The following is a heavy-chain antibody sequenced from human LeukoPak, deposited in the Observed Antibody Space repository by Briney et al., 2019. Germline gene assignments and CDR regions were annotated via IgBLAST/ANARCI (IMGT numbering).Heavy chain of an antibody. D-gene: IGHD3-22*01. Sequence: PGGSLRLSRVASGFTFSNYDMNWVRQAPGKGLEWVSFISSSSSYIYYADSVKGRFTISRDNAKKSLYLQMNSLRAEDTAVYYCARGRYDSRIFDYWGQGTLATVSS. CDR3: ARGRYDSRIFDY. V-gene: IGHV3-21*01. J-gene: IGHJ4*02. CDR1: GFTFSNYD. CDR2: ISSSSSYI.